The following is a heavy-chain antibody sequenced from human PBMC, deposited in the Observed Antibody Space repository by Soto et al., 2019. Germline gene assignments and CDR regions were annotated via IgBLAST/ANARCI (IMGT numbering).Heavy chain of an antibody. J-gene: IGHJ4*02. D-gene: IGHD1-26*01. CDR1: GYTFSGHY. Sequence: ASVKVSCKASGYTFSGHYIHWVSQAPQQGPEWMGEIGPESGATRYAQKFRGRVTMTMDTSITTVYMELRNLSPDDTAVYYCGRGRSGQIVVFYWGQGTPVTVSP. CDR3: GRGRSGQIVVFY. CDR2: IGPESGAT. V-gene: IGHV1-2*02.